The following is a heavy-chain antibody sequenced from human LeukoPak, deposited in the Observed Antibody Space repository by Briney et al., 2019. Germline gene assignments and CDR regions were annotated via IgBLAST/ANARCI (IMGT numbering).Heavy chain of an antibody. J-gene: IGHJ4*02. Sequence: ASVKVSCKASGYTFTGYYMHWVRQAPGQGLEWMGWINPNSGGTNYAQKFQGRVTMTRDTSISTAYMELSRLRSDDTAVYYCARVATVVVDWYYFDYWGQGTLVTVSS. CDR3: ARVATVVVDWYYFDY. CDR2: INPNSGGT. V-gene: IGHV1-2*02. CDR1: GYTFTGYY. D-gene: IGHD3-22*01.